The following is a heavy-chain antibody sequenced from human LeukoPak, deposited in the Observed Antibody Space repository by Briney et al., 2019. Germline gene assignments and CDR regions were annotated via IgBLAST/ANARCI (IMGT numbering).Heavy chain of an antibody. CDR3: ASGRSNYDFWSGYPPDYYMDV. CDR2: IYYSGST. D-gene: IGHD3-3*01. Sequence: PSETLSLTSTVSGASISSYYWTWIRQPPGKGLEWIGNIYYSGSTNYNPSLKSRVTISIDTSKNQFSLRLSSVTAADTAVYYCASGRSNYDFWSGYPPDYYMDVWGKGTTVTVSS. CDR1: GASISSYY. V-gene: IGHV4-59*08. J-gene: IGHJ6*03.